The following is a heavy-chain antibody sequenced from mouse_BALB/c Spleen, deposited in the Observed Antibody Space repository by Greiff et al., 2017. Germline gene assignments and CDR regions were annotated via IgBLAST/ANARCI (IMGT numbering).Heavy chain of an antibody. CDR2: ISNLAYSI. V-gene: IGHV5-15*02. CDR3: ARESGYYYAMDY. CDR1: GFTFSDYG. D-gene: IGHD4-1*01. Sequence: EVKLMESGGGLVQPGGSRKLSCAASGFTFSDYGMAWVRQAPGKGPEWVAFISNLAYSIYYADTVTGRFTISRENAKNTLYLEMSSLRSEDTAMYYCARESGYYYAMDYWGQGTSVTVSS. J-gene: IGHJ4*01.